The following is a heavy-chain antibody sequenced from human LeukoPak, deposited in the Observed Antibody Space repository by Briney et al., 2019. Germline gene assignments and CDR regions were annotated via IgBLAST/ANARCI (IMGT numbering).Heavy chain of an antibody. D-gene: IGHD3-22*01. Sequence: PSQTLSLTCTVSGGSISSGGYYWSWIRQHPGKGLEWIGYIYYSGSTYYNPSLKSRVTISVDTSKNQFSLKLSSVTAADTAVYYCARDGVYYDSSGYYSYFDYWGQGTLVTVSS. CDR2: IYYSGST. CDR1: GGSISSGGYY. J-gene: IGHJ4*02. V-gene: IGHV4-31*03. CDR3: ARDGVYYDSSGYYSYFDY.